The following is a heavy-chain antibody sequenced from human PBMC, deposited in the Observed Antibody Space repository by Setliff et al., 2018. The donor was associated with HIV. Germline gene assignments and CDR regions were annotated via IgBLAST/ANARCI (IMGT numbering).Heavy chain of an antibody. V-gene: IGHV3-21*01. Sequence: GGSLRLSCEASGFTVSSNYMSWVRQAPGKGLEWVSSISSSSSYIYYADSVKGRFTISRDNAKNSLYLQMNSLRAEDTAVYYCARDRLGSGATYYYWGQGTLVTVSS. J-gene: IGHJ4*02. CDR3: ARDRLGSGATYYY. CDR2: ISSSSSYI. D-gene: IGHD1-26*01. CDR1: GFTVSSNY.